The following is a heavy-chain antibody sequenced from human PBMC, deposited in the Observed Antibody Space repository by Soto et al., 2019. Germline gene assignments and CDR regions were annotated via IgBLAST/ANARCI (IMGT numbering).Heavy chain of an antibody. V-gene: IGHV3-23*01. Sequence: GSLRLSCAASGFTFSSYAMSWVRQAPGKGLEWVSAISGSGGSTYYADSVKGRFTISRDNSKNTLYLQMNSLRAEDTAVYYCAESVDTAMAYYMDVWGKGTTVTVSS. CDR2: ISGSGGST. CDR3: AESVDTAMAYYMDV. CDR1: GFTFSSYA. J-gene: IGHJ6*03. D-gene: IGHD5-18*01.